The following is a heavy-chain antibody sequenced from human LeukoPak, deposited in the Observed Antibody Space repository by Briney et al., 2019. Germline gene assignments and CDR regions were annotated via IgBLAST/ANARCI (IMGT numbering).Heavy chain of an antibody. CDR3: ATPVAAAAPDY. CDR2: ISAYNGYT. Sequence: GASVKVSCKASGYTFTNYGISWVRQAPGQGLEWMGWISAYNGYTDYAQKFQGRVTMTRDTSTSTAYMELSSLRSEDTAVYYCATPVAAAAPDYWGQGTLVTVSS. V-gene: IGHV1-18*01. CDR1: GYTFTNYG. D-gene: IGHD6-13*01. J-gene: IGHJ4*02.